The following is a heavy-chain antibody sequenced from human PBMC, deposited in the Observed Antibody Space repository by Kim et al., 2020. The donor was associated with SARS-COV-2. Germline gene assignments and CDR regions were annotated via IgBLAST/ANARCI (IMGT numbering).Heavy chain of an antibody. V-gene: IGHV3-23*01. CDR3: ANLYGSGS. J-gene: IGHJ4*02. CDR2: GGST. D-gene: IGHD3-10*01. Sequence: GGSTYYAATVKGRFTIPKDNSKNTLYLQMNSLRAEDTAVYYCANLYGSGSWGQGTLVTVSS.